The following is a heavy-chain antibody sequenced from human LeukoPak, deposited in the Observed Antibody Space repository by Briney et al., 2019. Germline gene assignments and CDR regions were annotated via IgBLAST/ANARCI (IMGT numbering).Heavy chain of an antibody. Sequence: SGGSLRLSCAASGVTVGNNYMNWVRQAPGYGLDWVSLIYSGGTTHYADSVKGRFTISRDNSKNTLYLQMNNLRVDDTAVYYCARDPPAVATNTYGWGQGTLVTVSA. D-gene: IGHD6-13*01. J-gene: IGHJ4*02. CDR3: ARDPPAVATNTYG. CDR2: IYSGGTT. CDR1: GVTVGNNY. V-gene: IGHV3-66*01.